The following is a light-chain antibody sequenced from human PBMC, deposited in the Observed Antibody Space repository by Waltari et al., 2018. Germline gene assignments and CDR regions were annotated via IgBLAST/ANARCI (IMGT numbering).Light chain of an antibody. CDR3: VQGTHWPRT. CDR2: QVS. J-gene: IGKJ1*01. Sequence: DVVMTQSPPSLPVTPGHPASLSCRSSQSLVHSEWKTNLNWLQQKPGQSPRRLIYQVSNRDSGVPDRFSGSGAGTDFTLKISRVEAEDVGVYYCVQGTHWPRTFGQGTKVEIK. CDR1: QSLVHSEWKTN. V-gene: IGKV2-30*02.